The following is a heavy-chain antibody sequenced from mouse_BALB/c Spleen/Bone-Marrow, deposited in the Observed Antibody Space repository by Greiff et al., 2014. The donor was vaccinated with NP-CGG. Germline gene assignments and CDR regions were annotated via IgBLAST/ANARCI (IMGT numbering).Heavy chain of an antibody. CDR3: TLGRGFAY. J-gene: IGHJ3*01. D-gene: IGHD3-1*01. Sequence: DVHLVESGGGLVQPGGSMKLSCVASGFTFSNYWMNWVRQSPEKGLEWVAEIRLKSNNYATHYAESVKGRFTISRDDSKSSVYLQMNNLRVEDTGIYYCTLGRGFAYWGQGTLVTVSA. CDR1: GFTFSNYW. V-gene: IGHV6-6*02. CDR2: IRLKSNNYAT.